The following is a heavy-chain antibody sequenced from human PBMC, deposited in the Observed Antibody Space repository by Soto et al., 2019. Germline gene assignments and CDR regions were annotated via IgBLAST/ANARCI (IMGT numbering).Heavy chain of an antibody. Sequence: SETLSLTCTVSGGSLSSYYWSWIRQPPGKGLEWIGYIYYSGSTNYNPSLKSRVTISVDTSKNQFSLKLSSVTAADTAVYYCAIGRQGYDFWSGYYPLAYWGQGTLVTVSS. V-gene: IGHV4-59*01. CDR2: IYYSGST. CDR1: GGSLSSYY. CDR3: AIGRQGYDFWSGYYPLAY. J-gene: IGHJ4*02. D-gene: IGHD3-3*01.